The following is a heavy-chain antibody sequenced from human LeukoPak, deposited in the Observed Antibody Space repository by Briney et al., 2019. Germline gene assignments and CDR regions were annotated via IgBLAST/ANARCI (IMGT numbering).Heavy chain of an antibody. CDR3: ARTICGVARNAFDI. V-gene: IGHV3-30*02. CDR1: EFTFNNYG. CDR2: IHRDGSNK. Sequence: GGSLRLSCAASEFTFNNYGMHWVRQAPGKGLKWVAFIHRDGSNKYYADSVKGRFTISRDNAKNSLYLQMNSLRAEDTSVYYCARTICGVARNAFDIWGQGTMVTVSS. D-gene: IGHD3-3*01. J-gene: IGHJ3*02.